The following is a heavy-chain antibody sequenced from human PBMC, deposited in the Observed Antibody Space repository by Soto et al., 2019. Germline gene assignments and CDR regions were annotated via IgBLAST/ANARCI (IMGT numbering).Heavy chain of an antibody. CDR1: GGTFSSYT. Sequence: GASVKVSCKASGGTFSSYTISWVRQAPGQGLEWMGRIIPILGIANYAQKFQGRVTITADKSTSTAYMELSSLRSEDTAVYYCARDHKYASGYFDYWGQGTLVTVSS. J-gene: IGHJ4*02. CDR2: IIPILGIA. CDR3: ARDHKYASGYFDY. V-gene: IGHV1-69*04. D-gene: IGHD3-22*01.